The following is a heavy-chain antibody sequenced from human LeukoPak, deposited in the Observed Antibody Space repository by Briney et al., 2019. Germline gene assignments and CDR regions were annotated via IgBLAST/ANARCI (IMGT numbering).Heavy chain of an antibody. CDR2: IVGSGVST. CDR1: GXTFSSYA. CDR3: AKGDCSGTSCYFAFDI. J-gene: IGHJ3*02. V-gene: IGHV3-23*01. Sequence: PGGSLRLSCAASGXTFSSYAMSWVRQAPGKGLEWVSAIVGSGVSTYYADSVKGRFAISRDNSKNTLSLQMNSLRAEDTAVYYCAKGDCSGTSCYFAFDIWGQGTMVTVSS. D-gene: IGHD2-15*01.